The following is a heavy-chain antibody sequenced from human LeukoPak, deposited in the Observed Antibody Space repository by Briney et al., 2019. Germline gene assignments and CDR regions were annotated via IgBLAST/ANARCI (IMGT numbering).Heavy chain of an antibody. CDR2: IYYSGST. CDR3: ARASSGWYGLFDY. D-gene: IGHD6-19*01. V-gene: IGHV4-59*01. J-gene: IGHJ4*02. CDR1: GGSISSYY. Sequence: SETLSLTCTVSGGSISSYYWSWIRQPPGKGLEWIGYIYYSGSTNYNPSLKSRVTISVDTSKNQFSLKLSSVTAADTAVYYCARASSGWYGLFDYWGQGTLVAVSS.